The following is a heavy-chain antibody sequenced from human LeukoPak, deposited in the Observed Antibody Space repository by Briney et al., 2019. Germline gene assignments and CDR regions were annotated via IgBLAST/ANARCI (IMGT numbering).Heavy chain of an antibody. D-gene: IGHD2-8*02. V-gene: IGHV3-21*01. J-gene: IGHJ3*02. CDR3: ARDDVTTNGGVIADSRLFDI. CDR2: ISGGSTYI. CDR1: GFIFTNYN. Sequence: GESLRLSCAASGFIFTNYNINWVRQAPGKGLEWVSSISGGSTYIYYADSVRGRFTISRDNAKNSVYLQMNSLRGEDTAVYYCARDDVTTNGGVIADSRLFDIWGQGTMVTVSS.